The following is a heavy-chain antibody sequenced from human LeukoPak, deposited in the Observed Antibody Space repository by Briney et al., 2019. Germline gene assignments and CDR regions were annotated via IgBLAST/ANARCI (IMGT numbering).Heavy chain of an antibody. Sequence: GGSLRLSCEGSAFIFSGHWMNWVRQTPGKGLEWVASIKEDGSERQYVDSVKGRFSISRDNTKGSLFLQLNSLRAEDTAVYYCARDRNYDFWSGYFWEAVFYYYGMDVWGQGTTVTVSS. D-gene: IGHD3-3*01. J-gene: IGHJ6*02. CDR1: AFIFSGHW. V-gene: IGHV3-7*01. CDR2: IKEDGSER. CDR3: ARDRNYDFWSGYFWEAVFYYYGMDV.